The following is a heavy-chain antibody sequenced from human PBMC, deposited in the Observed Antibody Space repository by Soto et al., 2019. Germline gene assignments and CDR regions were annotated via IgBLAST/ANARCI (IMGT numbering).Heavy chain of an antibody. V-gene: IGHV1-18*01. J-gene: IGHJ6*02. CDR3: ASALYYYGSGSSLDV. Sequence: ASVKVSCKASGYTFTSYGISWVRQAPGQGLEWMGWISAYNGNTNYAQKLQGRVTMTTDTSTSTAYMELRSLRSDDTAVYYCASALYYYGSGSSLDVWGQGTTVTVSS. D-gene: IGHD3-10*01. CDR2: ISAYNGNT. CDR1: GYTFTSYG.